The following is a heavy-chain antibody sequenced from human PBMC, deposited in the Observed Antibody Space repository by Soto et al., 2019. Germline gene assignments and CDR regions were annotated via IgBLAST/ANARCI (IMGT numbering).Heavy chain of an antibody. Sequence: PSETLSLTCAVYGGSFSGYYWSWIRQPPGKGLEWIGEINHSGSTNYNPSLKSRVTISVDTSKNQFSLKLSSVTAADTAVYYCARGYYSSGPYYWGQGTLVTVSS. CDR1: GGSFSGYY. J-gene: IGHJ4*02. V-gene: IGHV4-34*01. CDR3: ARGYYSSGPYY. D-gene: IGHD6-19*01. CDR2: INHSGST.